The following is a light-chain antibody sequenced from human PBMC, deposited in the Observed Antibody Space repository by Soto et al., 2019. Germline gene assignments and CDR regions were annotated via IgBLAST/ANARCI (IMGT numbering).Light chain of an antibody. Sequence: EIVLTKSPGTLSLSPRERATLSCRASQSVSNNYLARYQQKPGQALRILIYGASNRATGIPDRFSGSGSGTDFTLTISRLETEDFVLYYCQQYGSSGTFGQGTKVEIK. CDR2: GAS. CDR3: QQYGSSGT. V-gene: IGKV3-20*01. CDR1: QSVSNNY. J-gene: IGKJ1*01.